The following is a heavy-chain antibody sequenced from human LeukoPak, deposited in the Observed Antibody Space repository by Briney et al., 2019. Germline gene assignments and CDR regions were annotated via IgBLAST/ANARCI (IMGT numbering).Heavy chain of an antibody. V-gene: IGHV1-2*02. CDR1: RNIFTGYF. J-gene: IGHJ6*03. Sequence: ASVKVSCKASRNIFTGYFIHWVRQAPGQGLEWMGWINPKNGGTNPAEKFQGRVTMTRDTSISTAYMELSRLRSDDTAVYYCARVVAVGLYYYYMDVWGKGTTVTVSS. CDR2: INPKNGGT. D-gene: IGHD2-2*01. CDR3: ARVVAVGLYYYYMDV.